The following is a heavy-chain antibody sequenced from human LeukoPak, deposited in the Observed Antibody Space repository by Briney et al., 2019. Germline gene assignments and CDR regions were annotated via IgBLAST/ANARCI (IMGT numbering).Heavy chain of an antibody. D-gene: IGHD3-16*01. CDR3: ARHPWGVGDAFDI. Sequence: GESLKISCKGSGYSFTSYWIGWVRQMPGKGLEWMGIIYPGDSDTRYSPSFQGQVTISADKSISTAYLRWSSLKASDTAMYYCARHPWGVGDAFDIWGQGTMVTVSS. CDR1: GYSFTSYW. V-gene: IGHV5-51*01. CDR2: IYPGDSDT. J-gene: IGHJ3*02.